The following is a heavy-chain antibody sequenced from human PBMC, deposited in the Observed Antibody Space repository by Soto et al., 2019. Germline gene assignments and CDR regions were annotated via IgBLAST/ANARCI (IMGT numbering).Heavy chain of an antibody. CDR3: ASLDKTILATPVYNAFDI. Sequence: GGSLRLSCAASGFTFSSYAMHWVRQAPGKGLEWGAVISYDGSNKYYADSVKGRFTISRDNSKNTLYLQMNSLRAEDTAVYYCASLDKTILATPVYNAFDIWGQGTMVTVSS. D-gene: IGHD1-20*01. J-gene: IGHJ3*02. CDR2: ISYDGSNK. V-gene: IGHV3-30-3*01. CDR1: GFTFSSYA.